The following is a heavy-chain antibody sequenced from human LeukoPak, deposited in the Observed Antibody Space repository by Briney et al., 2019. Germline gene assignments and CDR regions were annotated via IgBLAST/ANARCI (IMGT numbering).Heavy chain of an antibody. Sequence: SETLSLTCTVSGYSISSGYYWGWIRQPPGKGLEWIGSIYHSGRTFYNPSLKSRVTISVDTSKNQFSLKLTSVTAADTAVYYCATLGYSYGTDYWGQGTLVTVSS. CDR3: ATLGYSYGTDY. J-gene: IGHJ4*02. D-gene: IGHD5-18*01. CDR2: IYHSGRT. CDR1: GYSISSGYY. V-gene: IGHV4-38-2*02.